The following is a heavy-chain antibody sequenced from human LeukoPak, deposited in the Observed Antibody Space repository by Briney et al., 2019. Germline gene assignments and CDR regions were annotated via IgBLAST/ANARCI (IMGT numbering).Heavy chain of an antibody. J-gene: IGHJ3*02. CDR2: ISSSSTYI. D-gene: IGHD4-23*01. Sequence: MPGGSLSLSCAASGFSFSNCSMNWVRQAPGKGLEWVSSISSSSTYIYYADSLEGRFTISRDNVRNSLYLQMNSLRAEDTAVYYCAGDYEGNLAFDIWGQGTMVTVSS. CDR3: AGDYEGNLAFDI. V-gene: IGHV3-21*01. CDR1: GFSFSNCS.